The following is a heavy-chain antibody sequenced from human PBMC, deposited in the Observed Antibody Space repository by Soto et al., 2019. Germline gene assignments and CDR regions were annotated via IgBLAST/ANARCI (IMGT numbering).Heavy chain of an antibody. J-gene: IGHJ4*02. D-gene: IGHD6-13*01. CDR1: GFTFSSSA. CDR3: AKVPYSSSWYYFDY. CDR2: ISGGGGST. V-gene: IGHV3-23*01. Sequence: GSLRLSCAASGFTFSSSAMSWVRQAPGKGLEWVSAISGGGGSTYYADSVKGRFTVSRDNSKNTLYLQMNSLRAEDTAVYYCAKVPYSSSWYYFDYWGQGTLVTV.